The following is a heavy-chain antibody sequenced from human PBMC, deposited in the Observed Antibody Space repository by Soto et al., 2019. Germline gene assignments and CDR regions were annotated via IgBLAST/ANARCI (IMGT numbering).Heavy chain of an antibody. CDR3: ASSGLTMPW. Sequence: VQLVESGGGVVQPGRSLRLSCTASGFTFNSYAMHWVRQAPGEGLGWVAVIAYDGSNKLYADSVKGRFTVSRDNSKNTLYMPMNSLRAEDTAVYYCASSGLTMPWWGQGNLVTVSS. J-gene: IGHJ4*02. CDR1: GFTFNSYA. D-gene: IGHD3-10*01. CDR2: IAYDGSNK. V-gene: IGHV3-30-3*01.